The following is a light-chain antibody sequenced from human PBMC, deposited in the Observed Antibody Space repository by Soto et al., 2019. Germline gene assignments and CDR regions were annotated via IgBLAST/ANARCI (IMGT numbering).Light chain of an antibody. CDR2: AAS. Sequence: DIPMTQSPSSLSASVGDRVTITCRASQSITTYLNWYQQKPGIAPKLLIYAASSLQSGVPSRFSGSGSGTDFTLTISSLQPEDFATYYCQQSYSFPPTFGQGTKVEIK. CDR1: QSITTY. CDR3: QQSYSFPPT. V-gene: IGKV1-39*01. J-gene: IGKJ1*01.